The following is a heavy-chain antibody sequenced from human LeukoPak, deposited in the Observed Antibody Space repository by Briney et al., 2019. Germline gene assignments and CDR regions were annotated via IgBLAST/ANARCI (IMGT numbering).Heavy chain of an antibody. Sequence: SETLSLTCTVSGGSISSHFWSWIRQPPGKGLEWIGYIYYSGSTEYNPSLTSRVTISLDTSKNQFSLKLSSVTAADTAVYYCARRRGDFWSDYYAFDSWGQGTLVTISS. CDR3: ARRRGDFWSDYYAFDS. V-gene: IGHV4-59*08. D-gene: IGHD3-3*01. J-gene: IGHJ4*02. CDR1: GGSISSHF. CDR2: IYYSGST.